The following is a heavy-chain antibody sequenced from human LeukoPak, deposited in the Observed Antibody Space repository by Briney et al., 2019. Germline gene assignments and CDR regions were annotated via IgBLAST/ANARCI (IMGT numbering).Heavy chain of an antibody. CDR3: AKDNIAVAGTDYYYYGMDV. Sequence: PGGSLRLSCAASGFTFSGYGMHWVRQAPGKGLEWVAVISYDGSNKYYADSVKGRFTISRDNSKNTLYLQMNSLRAEDTAVYYCAKDNIAVAGTDYYYYGMDVWGQGTTVTVSS. V-gene: IGHV3-30*18. D-gene: IGHD6-19*01. CDR2: ISYDGSNK. J-gene: IGHJ6*02. CDR1: GFTFSGYG.